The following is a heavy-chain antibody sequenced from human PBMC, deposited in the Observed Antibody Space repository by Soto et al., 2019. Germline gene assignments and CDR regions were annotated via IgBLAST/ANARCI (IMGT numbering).Heavy chain of an antibody. V-gene: IGHV3-33*01. CDR3: ARGGPDLATIGSFDY. Sequence: PGGSLRLSCAASGFTFSSYGMHWVRQAPGKGLEWVAVIWYDGSNKYYADSVKGRFTISRDNSKNTLYLQMNSLRAEDTAMYYCARGGPDLATIGSFDYWGQGTLVTVSS. CDR2: IWYDGSNK. CDR1: GFTFSSYG. D-gene: IGHD3-16*01. J-gene: IGHJ4*02.